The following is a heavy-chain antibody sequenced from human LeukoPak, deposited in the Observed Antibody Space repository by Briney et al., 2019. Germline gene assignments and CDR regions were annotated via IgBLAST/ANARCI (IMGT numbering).Heavy chain of an antibody. Sequence: PGGSLRLSCAASGFTFSSDAMNWVRQAPGKGLEWVSGISGSGGSTYYADSVKGRFTISRDNAKSTLYLQMNSLRAEDTAVYYCAKEAVAGIVDYWGQGTLVTVSS. D-gene: IGHD6-19*01. CDR3: AKEAVAGIVDY. V-gene: IGHV3-23*01. CDR2: ISGSGGST. J-gene: IGHJ4*02. CDR1: GFTFSSDA.